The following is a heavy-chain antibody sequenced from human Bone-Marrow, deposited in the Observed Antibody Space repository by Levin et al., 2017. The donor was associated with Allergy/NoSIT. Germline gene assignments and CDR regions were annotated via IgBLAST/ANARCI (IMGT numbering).Heavy chain of an antibody. CDR3: AREHYYQMDV. J-gene: IGHJ6*02. Sequence: GGSLRLSCEASGFSVNSYYMNWVRQAPGRGLEWVSLIRNTGGTEYADSVKGRFTISRDNSKNTLYLQMDTLRVEDTAVYYCAREHYYQMDVWGQGTTVTVSS. CDR1: GFSVNSYY. CDR2: IRNTGGT. V-gene: IGHV3-53*01.